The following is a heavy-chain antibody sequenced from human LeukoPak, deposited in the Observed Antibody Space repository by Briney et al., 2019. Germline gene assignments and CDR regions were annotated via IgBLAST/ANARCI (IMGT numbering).Heavy chain of an antibody. D-gene: IGHD4-23*01. CDR1: GGSISSSSYY. CDR2: IYYTGTT. J-gene: IGHJ4*02. Sequence: SETLSLTCTVSGGSISSSSYYWGWIRQSPGKGLEWIGSIYYTGTTYYSPSLKSRLTISVDTSENQFSLRLSSVTAADTAVYYCARRGRFAGNIFWEWSQGTQVTVSS. V-gene: IGHV4-39*01. CDR3: ARRGRFAGNIFWE.